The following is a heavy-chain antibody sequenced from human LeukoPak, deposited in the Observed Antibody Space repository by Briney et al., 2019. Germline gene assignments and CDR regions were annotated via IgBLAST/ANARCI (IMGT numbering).Heavy chain of an antibody. Sequence: PSETLSLTCTVSGGSISSYYWSWIRQPAGKGLEWIGRIDTSGNTNYKPSLKSRVTMSVDTSKKQFSLKLSSVTAADTAVYYCARGLRRYSSTLENWFDPWGQGTLVTVSS. V-gene: IGHV4-4*07. CDR3: ARGLRRYSSTLENWFDP. CDR2: IDTSGNT. D-gene: IGHD6-13*01. J-gene: IGHJ5*02. CDR1: GGSISSYY.